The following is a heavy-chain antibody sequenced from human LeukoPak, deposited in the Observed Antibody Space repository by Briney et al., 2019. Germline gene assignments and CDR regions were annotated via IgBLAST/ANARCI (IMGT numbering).Heavy chain of an antibody. CDR2: IIPIFGTA. J-gene: IGHJ3*02. V-gene: IGHV1-69*06. CDR3: ARDADIVVSGAFDI. D-gene: IGHD2-15*01. CDR1: GGTFSSYA. Sequence: SVKVSCKASGGTFSSYAISWVRQAPGQGLEWMGGIIPIFGTANYAQKFQGRVTITADKSTSTAYMELSSLRSEDTAVYCCARDADIVVSGAFDIWGQGTMVTVSS.